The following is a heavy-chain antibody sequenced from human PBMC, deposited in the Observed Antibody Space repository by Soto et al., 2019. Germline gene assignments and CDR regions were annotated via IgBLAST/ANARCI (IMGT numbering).Heavy chain of an antibody. J-gene: IGHJ6*02. CDR2: ISGSGGST. D-gene: IGHD6-19*01. Sequence: GGSLRLSCAASGFTFSSYAMSWVRQAPGKGLEWVSAISGSGGSTYYADSVKGRFTISRDNSKNTLYLQMNSLRAEGTAVYYCAKDGHSSGDYYYYGMDVWGQGTTVTVSS. V-gene: IGHV3-23*01. CDR3: AKDGHSSGDYYYYGMDV. CDR1: GFTFSSYA.